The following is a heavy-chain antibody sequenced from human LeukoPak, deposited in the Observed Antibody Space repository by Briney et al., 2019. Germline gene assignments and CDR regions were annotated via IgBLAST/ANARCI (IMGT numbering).Heavy chain of an antibody. D-gene: IGHD5-18*01. CDR3: ARDGRYSYGPYDAFDI. CDR1: GFTFSSYA. CDR2: ISSSSSYI. J-gene: IGHJ3*02. Sequence: GGSLRLSCAASGFTFSSYAMSWVRQAPGKGLEWVSSISSSSSYIYYADSVKGRFTISRDNAKNSLYLQMNSLRAEDTAVYYCARDGRYSYGPYDAFDIWGQGTMVTVSS. V-gene: IGHV3-21*01.